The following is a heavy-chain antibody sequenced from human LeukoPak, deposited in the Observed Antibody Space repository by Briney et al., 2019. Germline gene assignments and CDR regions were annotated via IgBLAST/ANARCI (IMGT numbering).Heavy chain of an antibody. CDR3: ARANCGSTDY. CDR2: VYSSGNT. CDR1: GGSISTYY. D-gene: IGHD7-27*01. V-gene: IGHV4-59*01. Sequence: SETLSLTCTVSGGSISTYYWSWIRQPPGKGLEWIGYVYSSGNTNYNPSLKSRVTISVDTSKNQFSLKLSSVTAADTAVYYCARANCGSTDYWGQGTLVTVSS. J-gene: IGHJ4*02.